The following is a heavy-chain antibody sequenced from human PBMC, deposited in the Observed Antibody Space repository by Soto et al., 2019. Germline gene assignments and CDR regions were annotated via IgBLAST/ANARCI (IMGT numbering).Heavy chain of an antibody. CDR2: ISPYNGDT. V-gene: IGHV1-18*01. CDR3: AREAGSGSYYPFDY. Sequence: GASVKVSCKASGYTFTHYAISWMRQTPGQGLGWMGWISPYNGDTKYAQKFQGRVTMTTDTSTTTAYMELRSLRSDDTAVYYCAREAGSGSYYPFDYWGQGTLVTVSS. CDR1: GYTFTHYA. D-gene: IGHD3-10*01. J-gene: IGHJ4*02.